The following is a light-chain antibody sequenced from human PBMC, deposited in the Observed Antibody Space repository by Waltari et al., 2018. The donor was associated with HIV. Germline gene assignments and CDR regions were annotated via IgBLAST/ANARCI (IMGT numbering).Light chain of an antibody. V-gene: IGLV1-40*01. CDR1: NSNIGAAYG. J-gene: IGLJ2*01. Sequence: QSVLTQPPSVSGAPGQSVNISCTGGNSNIGAAYGVHWYRQHPGTAPTLLIYENNNRPAGVPDRCSGSKSGTSASLAITGLQAEDEADYYCQSYDSGLGGVFGGGTKLIVL. CDR3: QSYDSGLGGV. CDR2: ENN.